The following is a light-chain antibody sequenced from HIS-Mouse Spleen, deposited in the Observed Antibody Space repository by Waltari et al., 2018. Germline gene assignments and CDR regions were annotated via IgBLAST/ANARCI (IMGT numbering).Light chain of an antibody. CDR3: QQRSNWLT. CDR1: QSVRSY. CDR2: DAS. Sequence: EIVLTQSPATLSLSPGERATLSCRASQSVRSYLAWYQPKPGQAPRLLIYDASNRVTGIPARFSGSGSGTDFTLTISSLEPEDFAVYYCQQRSNWLTFGGGTKVEIK. J-gene: IGKJ4*01. V-gene: IGKV3-11*01.